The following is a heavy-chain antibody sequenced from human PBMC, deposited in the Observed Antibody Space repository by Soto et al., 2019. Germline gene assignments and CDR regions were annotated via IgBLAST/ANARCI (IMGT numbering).Heavy chain of an antibody. CDR3: SRKGSGIYAFDF. D-gene: IGHD1-26*01. V-gene: IGHV2-5*02. CDR1: GFSLSSNGVG. Sequence: QITLKESGPTLVKPTQTLTLTCTFSGFSLSSNGVGVGWIRQPPGKALEWLAVIYWDDSKHYSPSLKSSFTITKDTSKNQVVLTMTYMDPVDTATYYCSRKGSGIYAFDFWGQGTMVTVSS. J-gene: IGHJ3*01. CDR2: IYWDDSK.